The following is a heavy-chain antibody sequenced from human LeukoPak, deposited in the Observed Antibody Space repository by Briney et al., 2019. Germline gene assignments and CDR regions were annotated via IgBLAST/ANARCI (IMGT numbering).Heavy chain of an antibody. Sequence: GGSLRLSCAASGFTFSRYSMNWVRQAPGKGLEWDSSISSSSSYIYYADSVKGRFTISRDNAKNSLYLQMNSLRAEDTAVYYCARDAYYDSSGYYYTPYYYYYGMDVWGQGTTVTVSS. CDR3: ARDAYYDSSGYYYTPYYYYYGMDV. J-gene: IGHJ6*02. V-gene: IGHV3-21*01. CDR1: GFTFSRYS. CDR2: ISSSSSYI. D-gene: IGHD3-22*01.